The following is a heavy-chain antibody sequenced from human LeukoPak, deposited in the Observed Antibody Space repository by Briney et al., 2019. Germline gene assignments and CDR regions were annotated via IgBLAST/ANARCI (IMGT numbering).Heavy chain of an antibody. J-gene: IGHJ6*03. CDR1: GYTFTRHG. CDR3: AVYYDRRYYMDV. V-gene: IGHV1-18*01. CDR2: IRAYNGNT. D-gene: IGHD3-22*01. Sequence: ASVKVSCKASGYTFTRHGITWVRQAPGQGLEWMGWIRAYNGNTNYAQKLQGRVTMTTDTSTSTAYMELRSLISDDTAVYYCAVYYDRRYYMDVWGKGTTVTVSS.